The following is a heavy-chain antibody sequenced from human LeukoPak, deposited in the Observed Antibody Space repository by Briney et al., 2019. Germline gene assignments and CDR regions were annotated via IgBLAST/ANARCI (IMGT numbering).Heavy chain of an antibody. Sequence: PSETLSLTCAVYGGSFSGYYWSWIRQPPGKGLEWIGEINHSGSTNYNPSLKSRVTISVDTSKNQFSLKLSSVTAADTAVYYCARQVRYYYDSSGYYSYWGQGTLVTVSS. CDR1: GGSFSGYY. J-gene: IGHJ4*02. CDR2: INHSGST. V-gene: IGHV4-34*01. CDR3: ARQVRYYYDSSGYYSY. D-gene: IGHD3-22*01.